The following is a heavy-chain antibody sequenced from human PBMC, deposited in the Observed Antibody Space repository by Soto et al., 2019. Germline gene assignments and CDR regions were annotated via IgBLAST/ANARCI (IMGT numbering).Heavy chain of an antibody. J-gene: IGHJ4*02. CDR2: ISSSSSYT. CDR1: EVTCSDYY. V-gene: IGHV3-11*05. Sequence: VGSLRLSCAASEVTCSDYYMSWIRQAPGKGLEWVSYISSSSSYTNYADSVKGRFTISRDNAKNSLYLQMNSLRAEDTAVYYCARGYRHYYGSSGSPIDYWGQGTLVTVSS. D-gene: IGHD3-22*01. CDR3: ARGYRHYYGSSGSPIDY.